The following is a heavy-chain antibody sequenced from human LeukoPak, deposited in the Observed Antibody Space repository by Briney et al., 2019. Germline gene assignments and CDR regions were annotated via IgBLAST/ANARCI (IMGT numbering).Heavy chain of an antibody. D-gene: IGHD3-22*01. CDR1: GFTFSSYA. J-gene: IGHJ4*02. CDR2: ISGGGGSR. CDR3: AKAQIYDSSGYPDY. Sequence: GGSLRLSCVVSGFTFSSYAMRWVRQAPGKGLEWVSDISGGGGSRYYADSVKGRFTISRDNSKNTLYLQMNSLRAEDTAVYYCAKAQIYDSSGYPDYWGQGTLVTVSS. V-gene: IGHV3-23*01.